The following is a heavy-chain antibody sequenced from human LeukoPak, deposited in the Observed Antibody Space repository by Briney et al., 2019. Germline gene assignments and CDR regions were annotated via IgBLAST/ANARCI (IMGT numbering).Heavy chain of an antibody. CDR2: ISGSGGST. Sequence: GGSLRLSCAASGFTFSSYAMSWVRQAPGKGLEWVSAISGSGGSTYYADSVKGRFTISRDNSKNTLYLQMNSLRAEDTAVYYCARDRLSIVVVPAANPQQLPTYYYYGMDVWGQGTTVTVSS. CDR1: GFTFSSYA. J-gene: IGHJ6*02. V-gene: IGHV3-23*01. D-gene: IGHD2-2*01. CDR3: ARDRLSIVVVPAANPQQLPTYYYYGMDV.